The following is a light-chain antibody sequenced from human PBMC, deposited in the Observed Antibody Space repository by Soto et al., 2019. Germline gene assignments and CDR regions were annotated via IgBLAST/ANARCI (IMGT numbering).Light chain of an antibody. J-gene: IGKJ5*01. V-gene: IGKV1-12*01. CDR3: QQANSFPIT. CDR2: VAS. CDR1: QGISSW. Sequence: DIQMTQSPSSVSASVGDRVTITCRASQGISSWLAWYQKKPGKAPNLLIYVASSLQSGVPSRFSGSESGTDFTLTISSLQPEDCAIYFCQQANSFPITFGQGTRLEIK.